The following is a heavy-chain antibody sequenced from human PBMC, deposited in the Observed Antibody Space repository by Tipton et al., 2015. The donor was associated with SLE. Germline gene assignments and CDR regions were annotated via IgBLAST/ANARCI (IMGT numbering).Heavy chain of an antibody. Sequence: TLSLTCTVSGGSISSYYWSWIRQPPGKGLEWIGSIYYSGGTYYNPSLKSRVTISVDTSKNQFSLKLSSVTAADTAVYYCAGAPRDWFDPWGQGTLVTVSS. V-gene: IGHV4-59*05. J-gene: IGHJ5*02. CDR2: IYYSGGT. D-gene: IGHD1-26*01. CDR3: AGAPRDWFDP. CDR1: GGSISSYY.